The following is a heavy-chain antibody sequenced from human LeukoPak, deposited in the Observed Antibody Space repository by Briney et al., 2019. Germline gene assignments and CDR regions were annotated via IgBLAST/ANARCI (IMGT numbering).Heavy chain of an antibody. J-gene: IGHJ1*01. D-gene: IGHD6-25*01. Sequence: PGGSLRLSCAASGFTFSHYGMQWVGQAPGKGLEWGAVISRDGSVTFYADSVKGRFTICRDNSKYTVDLQMYSLRAEDTAVYYCAKEPNSYSSAWYFQHWGQGTLVTVSS. CDR1: GFTFSHYG. CDR2: ISRDGSVT. V-gene: IGHV3-30*18. CDR3: AKEPNSYSSAWYFQH.